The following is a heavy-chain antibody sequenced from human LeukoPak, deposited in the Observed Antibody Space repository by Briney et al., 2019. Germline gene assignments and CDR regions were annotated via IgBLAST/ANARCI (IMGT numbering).Heavy chain of an antibody. CDR2: IWYDGSNK. CDR1: GFTFSSYG. Sequence: PRGSLKLSCAASGFTFSSYGMHWVRQAPGKGLEWVAVIWYDGSNKYYADSVKGRFTISRDNSKNTLYLQMNSLRAEDTAVYYCARRGEGYYDSSGYPDYWGQGTLVTVSS. CDR3: ARRGEGYYDSSGYPDY. D-gene: IGHD3-22*01. V-gene: IGHV3-33*01. J-gene: IGHJ4*02.